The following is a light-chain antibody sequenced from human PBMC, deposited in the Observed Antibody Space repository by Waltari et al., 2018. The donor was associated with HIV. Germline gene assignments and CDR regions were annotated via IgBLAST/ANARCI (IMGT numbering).Light chain of an antibody. CDR3: MIWHNRTSAV. Sequence: QAVLTQPSSLSASPGASASLTCTLPSGINVGSCKIYWYRQKSGSPPQYLLRFKSASDKQQGAGVPSRFSGSKDASAKAGILLISGLQSEDEADYYCMIWHNRTSAVFGGGTKLTVL. CDR1: SGINVGSCK. J-gene: IGLJ2*01. V-gene: IGLV5-45*02. CDR2: FKSASDK.